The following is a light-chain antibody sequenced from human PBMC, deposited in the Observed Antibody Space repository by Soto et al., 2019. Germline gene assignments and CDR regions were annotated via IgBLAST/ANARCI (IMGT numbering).Light chain of an antibody. V-gene: IGKV1-27*01. J-gene: IGKJ1*01. CDR2: AAS. CDR1: QAISIY. CDR3: QKYNSAPPT. Sequence: DIQMTQSPSSLSTSVGDRVTITCRASQAISIYLAWYQQKPGKVPKLLMYAASTLPSGVTSRFSGSGSGTDFTLTISSLQPEDVATYSCQKYNSAPPTFGQGTKVEIK.